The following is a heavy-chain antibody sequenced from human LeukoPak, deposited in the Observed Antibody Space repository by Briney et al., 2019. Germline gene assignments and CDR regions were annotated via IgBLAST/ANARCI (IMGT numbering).Heavy chain of an antibody. Sequence: GESLKISFKVFGYSFSSYWIGWVRQMPGKGLEWMGIIYPGDSDTRYSPSFQGQVTISADKSITTAYLHWSSLKASDTAMYYCARSGMVATYFFDYWGQGTLLTVSS. V-gene: IGHV5-51*01. J-gene: IGHJ4*02. D-gene: IGHD5-12*01. CDR3: ARSGMVATYFFDY. CDR2: IYPGDSDT. CDR1: GYSFSSYW.